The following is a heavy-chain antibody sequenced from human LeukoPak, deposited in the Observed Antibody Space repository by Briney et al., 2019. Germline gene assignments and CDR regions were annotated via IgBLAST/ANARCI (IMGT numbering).Heavy chain of an antibody. J-gene: IGHJ4*02. D-gene: IGHD3-10*01. CDR3: AKLAKYFYGAETFYFFEH. V-gene: IGHV3-7*01. Sequence: GGSLTLSCAASGFRFTTYWMRWVRQAQGKGLEWVANINQDGTEKYYVDSVKGRFTISRDNGKNSPYLLRNSLIVEDTAVYYCAKLAKYFYGAETFYFFEHWGQGTPVTASS. CDR2: INQDGTEK. CDR1: GFRFTTYW.